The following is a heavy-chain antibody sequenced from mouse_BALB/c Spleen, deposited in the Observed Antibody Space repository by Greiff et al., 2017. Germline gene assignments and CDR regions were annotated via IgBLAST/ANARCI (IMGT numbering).Heavy chain of an antibody. CDR1: GFTFSSYA. CDR3: ARETYGSSYFDY. CDR2: ISSGGSYT. D-gene: IGHD1-1*01. Sequence: EVQVVESGGGLVKPGGSLKLSCAASGFTFSSYAMSWVRQSPEKRLEWVAEISSGGSYTYYPDTVTGRFTISRDNAKNTLYLEMSSLRSEDTAMYYCARETYGSSYFDYWGQGTTLTVSS. J-gene: IGHJ2*01. V-gene: IGHV5-9-4*01.